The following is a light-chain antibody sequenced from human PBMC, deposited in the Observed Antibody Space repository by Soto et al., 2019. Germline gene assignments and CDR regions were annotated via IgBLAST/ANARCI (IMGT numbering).Light chain of an antibody. CDR3: AAWDDSLVV. CDR2: SNN. CDR1: SSNIGSNT. J-gene: IGLJ2*01. Sequence: QAGVTQPPSASGTPGQRVTISCSGSSSNIGSNTVNWYQQLPGTAPKLLIYSNNQRPSGVPDRFSGSKSGTSASLAISGLQSEDEADYYCAAWDDSLVVFGGGTKVTVL. V-gene: IGLV1-44*01.